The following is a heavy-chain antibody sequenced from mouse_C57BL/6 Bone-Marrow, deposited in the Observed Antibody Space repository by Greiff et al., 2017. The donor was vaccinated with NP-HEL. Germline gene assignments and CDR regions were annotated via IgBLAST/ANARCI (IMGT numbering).Heavy chain of an antibody. D-gene: IGHD1-1*01. J-gene: IGHJ2*01. Sequence: QVQLQQPGAELVKPGASVKMSCKASGYTFTSYWITWVKQRPGQGLEWIGDIYPGSGSTNYNEKFKSKATLTVDTSSSTAYMQLSSLTTEDSAVYYCARITTVVATDYWGQGTTLTVSS. V-gene: IGHV1-55*01. CDR3: ARITTVVATDY. CDR1: GYTFTSYW. CDR2: IYPGSGST.